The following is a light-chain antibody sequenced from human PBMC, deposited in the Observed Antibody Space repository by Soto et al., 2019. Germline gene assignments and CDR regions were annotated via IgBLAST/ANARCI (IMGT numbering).Light chain of an antibody. CDR3: QQYTNWPTWT. CDR1: QSVSSN. CDR2: GAS. J-gene: IGKJ1*01. Sequence: EIVMTQSPATLSVSPGERATLSCRASQSVSSNLAWYQQKPGQAPRLLIYGASTRATGIPARFSGSGSGTELTVTISSLQSEDFAVHYCQQYTNWPTWTFGQGTKVEIK. V-gene: IGKV3-15*01.